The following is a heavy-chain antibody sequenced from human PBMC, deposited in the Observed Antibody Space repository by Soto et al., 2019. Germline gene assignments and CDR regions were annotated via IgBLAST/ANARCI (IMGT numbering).Heavy chain of an antibody. CDR3: AKTSSLFDY. CDR2: FSKSGGGT. Sequence: EVQLLESGGGLVQPGGSLRLSCAASGFTFSNYAMSWVRQAPGKGLEWVSSFSKSGGGTYYADSVKGRFTISRDNSKNTLYLQMNSLKAEDTAVYSCAKTSSLFDYWGQGTLVTVSS. V-gene: IGHV3-23*01. CDR1: GFTFSNYA. J-gene: IGHJ4*02. D-gene: IGHD6-13*01.